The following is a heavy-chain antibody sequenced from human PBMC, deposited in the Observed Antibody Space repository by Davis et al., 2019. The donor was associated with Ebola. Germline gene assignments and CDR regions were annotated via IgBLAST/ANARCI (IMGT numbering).Heavy chain of an antibody. V-gene: IGHV1-18*01. D-gene: IGHD3-22*01. Sequence: ASVKVSCKASGYTFTSYGISWVRQAPGQGLEWMGWISAYNGNTNYAQKLQGRVTMTTDTSTSTAYMELRSLRSDDTAVYYCARDSRQYYYDSSGRYGMDVWGQGTTVTVSS. CDR2: ISAYNGNT. CDR3: ARDSRQYYYDSSGRYGMDV. J-gene: IGHJ6*02. CDR1: GYTFTSYG.